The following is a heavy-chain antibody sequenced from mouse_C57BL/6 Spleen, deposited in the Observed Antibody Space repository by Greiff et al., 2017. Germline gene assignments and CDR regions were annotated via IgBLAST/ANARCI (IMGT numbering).Heavy chain of an antibody. CDR3: ARGDDYGSSYFDY. Sequence: EVQVVESGGGLVKPGGSLKLSCAASGFTFSSYAMSWVRQTPEKRLEWVATISDGGSYTYYPDNVKGRFTISRDNAKNNLYLQMSHLKSEDTAMYYCARGDDYGSSYFDYGGQGTTLTVSS. CDR1: GFTFSSYA. D-gene: IGHD1-1*01. V-gene: IGHV5-4*01. J-gene: IGHJ2*01. CDR2: ISDGGSYT.